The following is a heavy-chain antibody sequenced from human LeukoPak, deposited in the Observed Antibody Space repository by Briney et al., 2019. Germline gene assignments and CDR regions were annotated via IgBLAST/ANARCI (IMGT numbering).Heavy chain of an antibody. J-gene: IGHJ5*02. CDR3: ARGGGSGAYSWFDP. Sequence: PSETLSLTCAVSGGSFSGYYWSWIRQPPGKGLEWIGEINHSGSTNYNPSLKSRVTISVDTSKNQFSLKLSSVTAADTAVYYCARGGGSGAYSWFDPWGQGTLVTVSS. D-gene: IGHD3-10*01. CDR2: INHSGST. CDR1: GGSFSGYY. V-gene: IGHV4-34*01.